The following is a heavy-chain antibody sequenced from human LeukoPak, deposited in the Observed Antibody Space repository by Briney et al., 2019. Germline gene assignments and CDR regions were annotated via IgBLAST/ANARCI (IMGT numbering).Heavy chain of an antibody. V-gene: IGHV3-53*01. Sequence: GGSLRLSCAASGFPVSNNYLSSVRQAPGKGLEWVSVIFAGGATYYADSVRGRFTISRDNSKNTLYLQMSSLRAEDTAIYYCARVPGIPGWLQGGYFDYGGQGTLVTVSS. CDR1: GFPVSNNY. J-gene: IGHJ4*02. D-gene: IGHD5-24*01. CDR2: IFAGGAT. CDR3: ARVPGIPGWLQGGYFDY.